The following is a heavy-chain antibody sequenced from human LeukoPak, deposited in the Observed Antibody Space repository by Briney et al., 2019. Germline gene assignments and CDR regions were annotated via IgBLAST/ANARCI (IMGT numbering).Heavy chain of an antibody. CDR3: ATHSSDYGDYTLDY. Sequence: GGSLRLSCAGPGFTFSDYYMSWIRQAPGKALEWVSYISSSGSTIYYADSVKGRFTFSRDNAKNSLYLQMNSLRAEDTAVYYCATHSSDYGDYTLDYWGQGTLVTVSS. J-gene: IGHJ4*02. CDR2: ISSSGSTI. CDR1: GFTFSDYY. D-gene: IGHD4-17*01. V-gene: IGHV3-11*01.